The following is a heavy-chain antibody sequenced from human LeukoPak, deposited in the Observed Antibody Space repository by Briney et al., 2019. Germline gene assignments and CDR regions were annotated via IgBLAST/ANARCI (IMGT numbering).Heavy chain of an antibody. CDR1: GGSISSGDYY. D-gene: IGHD4-17*01. J-gene: IGHJ6*01. V-gene: IGHV4-30-4*08. CDR3: ARDYGDSVSYSYYGMDV. Sequence: SETLSLTCTVSGGSISSGDYYWSWIRQPPGKGLEWIGYIYYSGSTYYNPSLKSRVTISVDTSKNQFSLNLSSVTAADTAVYYCARDYGDSVSYSYYGMDVWGQGTTVTVSS. CDR2: IYYSGST.